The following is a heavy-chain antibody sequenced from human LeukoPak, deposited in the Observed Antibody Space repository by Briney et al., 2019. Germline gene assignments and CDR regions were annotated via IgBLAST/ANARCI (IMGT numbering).Heavy chain of an antibody. CDR2: ISSSGSTI. Sequence: GGSLRLSCAASGFTFSDYYMSWIRQAPGKGLEWVSYISSSGSTIYYADSVKGRFTISRDNAKNSLYLQMNSLRAEDTAVYYCASLFFVVVTATQAHDAFDIWGQGTMVTVSS. D-gene: IGHD2-21*02. V-gene: IGHV3-11*04. J-gene: IGHJ3*02. CDR3: ASLFFVVVTATQAHDAFDI. CDR1: GFTFSDYY.